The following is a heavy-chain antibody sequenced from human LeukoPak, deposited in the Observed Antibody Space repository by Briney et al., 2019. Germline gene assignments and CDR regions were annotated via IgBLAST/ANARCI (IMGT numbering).Heavy chain of an antibody. Sequence: GGSLRLSCAASGFTFSDYYMSWIRQAPGKGLEWVSYISSSAITIYYADSVKGRFTISRDNAKNSLYLQMNSLGAEDTAVYYCARGEAGYCSGGRCHIDYWGQGTLVTVSS. D-gene: IGHD2-15*01. CDR3: ARGEAGYCSGGRCHIDY. CDR1: GFTFSDYY. V-gene: IGHV3-11*01. CDR2: ISSSAITI. J-gene: IGHJ4*02.